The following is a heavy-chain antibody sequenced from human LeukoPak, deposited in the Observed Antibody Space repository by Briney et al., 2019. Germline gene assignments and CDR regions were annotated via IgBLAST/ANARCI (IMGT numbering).Heavy chain of an antibody. V-gene: IGHV4-39*01. D-gene: IGHD1-1*01. CDR2: MFYSGNT. Sequence: SETLSLTCSVSGGSISSSNDYWGWIRQPPGKGLEWVGSMFYSGNTYYNPSLKSRLTISVDTSKNQFSLKLNSVTAADTAVYYCARSHTNGTTFWGQGTLVTVSS. CDR3: ARSHTNGTTF. J-gene: IGHJ4*02. CDR1: GGSISSSNDY.